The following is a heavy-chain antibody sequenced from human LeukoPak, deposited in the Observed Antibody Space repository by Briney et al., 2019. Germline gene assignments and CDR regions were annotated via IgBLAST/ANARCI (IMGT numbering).Heavy chain of an antibody. D-gene: IGHD5-24*01. V-gene: IGHV4-39*07. J-gene: IGHJ4*02. CDR1: GGSISSSSYY. Sequence: SETLSLTCTVSGGSISSSSYYWGWIRQPPGKGLEWIGSIYYSGSTYYNPSLKSRVTISVDTSKNQFSLKLSSVTAADTAVYYCARDPRWLQLDYWGQGTLVTVSS. CDR2: IYYSGST. CDR3: ARDPRWLQLDY.